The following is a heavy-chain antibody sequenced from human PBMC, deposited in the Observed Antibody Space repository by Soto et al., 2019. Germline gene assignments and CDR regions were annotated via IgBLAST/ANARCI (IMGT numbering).Heavy chain of an antibody. J-gene: IGHJ5*02. CDR3: ARVYCSGGSCFWVRGQFDP. CDR1: GGSLSGYY. D-gene: IGHD2-15*01. Sequence: SETLSLTCAVYGGSLSGYYWSWIRQPPGKGLEWIGEINHSGSTNYNPSLKSRVTISVDTSKNQFSLKLSSVTAADTAVYYCARVYCSGGSCFWVRGQFDPWGQGTLVTVSS. V-gene: IGHV4-34*01. CDR2: INHSGST.